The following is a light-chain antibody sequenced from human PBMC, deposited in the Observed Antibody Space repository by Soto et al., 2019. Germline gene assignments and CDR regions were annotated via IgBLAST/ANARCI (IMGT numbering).Light chain of an antibody. CDR2: GAS. CDR3: QQFDRSVT. J-gene: IGKJ1*01. CDR1: QSVSSTF. V-gene: IGKV3-20*01. Sequence: EIVLTQSPGSLSLSPGERATLSCRASQSVSSTFFAWYQQRPGQAPRLLMYGASSRATGIPERFSVSGSGTDFTLTISRLEPEDFAVYYCQQFDRSVTFGQGTKVEIK.